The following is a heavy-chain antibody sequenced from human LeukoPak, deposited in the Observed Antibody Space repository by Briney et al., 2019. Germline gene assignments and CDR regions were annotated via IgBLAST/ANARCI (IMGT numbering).Heavy chain of an antibody. CDR1: GFTFSSYA. D-gene: IGHD6-19*01. CDR3: APSSLTYSSGWYRY. V-gene: IGHV3-23*01. Sequence: PGGSLRLSCAASGFTFSSYAMSWVRQAPGKGLEWVSAISGSGGSTYYADSVKGRFTISRDNAKNTLYLQMHSLRAEDTAVYYCAPSSLTYSSGWYRYWGQGTLVTVSS. CDR2: ISGSGGST. J-gene: IGHJ4*02.